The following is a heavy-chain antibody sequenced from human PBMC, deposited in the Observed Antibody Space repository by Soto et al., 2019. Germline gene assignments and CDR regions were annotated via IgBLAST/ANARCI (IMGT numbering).Heavy chain of an antibody. D-gene: IGHD3-22*01. V-gene: IGHV3-11*01. CDR3: ARDLGYYASSGYFDY. CDR1: GFTFSDYQ. J-gene: IGHJ4*02. CDR2: ISSSGDIT. Sequence: LRLSCAASGFTFSDYQMSWIRQAPGKGLEWVSYISSSGDITYYADSVKGRFTISGDNAKNSLYLQMNSLRAEDTAVYYCARDLGYYASSGYFDYWGQGTLVTVSS.